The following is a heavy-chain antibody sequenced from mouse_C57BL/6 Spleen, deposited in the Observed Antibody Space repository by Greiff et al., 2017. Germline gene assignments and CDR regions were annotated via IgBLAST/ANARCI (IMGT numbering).Heavy chain of an antibody. V-gene: IGHV1-26*01. CDR2: INPNNGGT. CDR3: ARWYFDV. J-gene: IGHJ1*03. CDR1: GYTFTDYY. Sequence: VQLQQSGPALVKPGASVQMSCKASGYTFTDYYMNWVKQSHGKSLEWIGDINPNNGGTSYNQKFKGKATLTVDKSSSTAYMVLRSLTSEDSAVYYCARWYFDVWGTGTTGTVSA.